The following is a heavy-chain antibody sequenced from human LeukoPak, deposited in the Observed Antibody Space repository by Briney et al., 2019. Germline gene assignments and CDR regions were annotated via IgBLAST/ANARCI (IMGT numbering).Heavy chain of an antibody. V-gene: IGHV3-23*01. Sequence: GGSLRLSCAASGFTFSSYAMSWIRQAPGKGLEWVSAISGSGGSTYYADSVKGRFTISRDNSKNTQYLQMNSLRAEDTAVYYCAKDPTTYYDSSGYGRYNWFDPWGQGTLVTVSS. CDR3: AKDPTTYYDSSGYGRYNWFDP. J-gene: IGHJ5*02. CDR1: GFTFSSYA. D-gene: IGHD3-22*01. CDR2: ISGSGGST.